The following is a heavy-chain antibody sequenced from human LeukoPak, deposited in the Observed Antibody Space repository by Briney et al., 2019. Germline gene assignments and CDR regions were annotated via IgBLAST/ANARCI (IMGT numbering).Heavy chain of an antibody. Sequence: PGGSLRLSCAASGFFFSSYSFSWVRQDPGKGLEWVASVNTVSSYIYYADSVRGRFTISRDNAKNSVLLQMNSLRAEDMAMYYCVRLRRNSGSSGYFYYYDNWGQGTLVTVSS. CDR2: VNTVSSYI. D-gene: IGHD3-22*01. V-gene: IGHV3-21*01. J-gene: IGHJ4*02. CDR1: GFFFSSYS. CDR3: VRLRRNSGSSGYFYYYDN.